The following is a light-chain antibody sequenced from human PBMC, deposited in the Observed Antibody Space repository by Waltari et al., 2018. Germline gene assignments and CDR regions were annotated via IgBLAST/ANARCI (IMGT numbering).Light chain of an antibody. CDR2: KDS. CDR3: QSTVSSGTYTGL. CDR1: ILAKQY. J-gene: IGLJ2*01. V-gene: IGLV3-25*03. Sequence: CSGDILAKQYGHWYQQKSGQAPVLIIYKDSERPSGIPERFSGSSSGTTVTLTISDVQSEDEADYYCQSTVSSGTYTGLFGGGTKLNVL.